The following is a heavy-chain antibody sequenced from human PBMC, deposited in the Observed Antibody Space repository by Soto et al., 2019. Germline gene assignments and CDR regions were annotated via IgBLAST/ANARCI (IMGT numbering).Heavy chain of an antibody. J-gene: IGHJ6*02. CDR1: GFTFSSYA. Sequence: GGSLRLSCAASGFTFSSYAMSWVRQAPGKGLEWVSAISGSGGSTYYADSVKGRFTISRDNSKNKLYLQMNSLRAEDTAVYYCAKGNWGSNYYYYGMDVWGQGTTVTVSS. D-gene: IGHD7-27*01. V-gene: IGHV3-23*01. CDR3: AKGNWGSNYYYYGMDV. CDR2: ISGSGGST.